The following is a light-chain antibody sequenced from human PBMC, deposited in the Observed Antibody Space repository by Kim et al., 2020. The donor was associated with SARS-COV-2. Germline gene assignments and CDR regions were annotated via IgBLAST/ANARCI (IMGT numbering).Light chain of an antibody. Sequence: DIQMTQSPSTLSASAGDRVTITCRASQSIRSRLAWYQQKPGMAPKLLIYDASSLETGVPSRFSGSGSGTEFTLTITSLQPDDLGTYYCQQYSDRRTFGQGTKVDIK. CDR2: DAS. CDR1: QSIRSR. J-gene: IGKJ1*01. V-gene: IGKV1-5*01. CDR3: QQYSDRRT.